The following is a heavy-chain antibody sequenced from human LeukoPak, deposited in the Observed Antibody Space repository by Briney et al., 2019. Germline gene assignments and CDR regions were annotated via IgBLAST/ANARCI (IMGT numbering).Heavy chain of an antibody. CDR3: ARGSMIVARAEWFDP. J-gene: IGHJ5*02. D-gene: IGHD3-22*01. CDR1: GESISGFY. Sequence: PSETLSLTCTVSGESISGFYWNWIRQPPGKGLEWIGYIYYSGSTYYNPSLKSRVTISVDTSKNQFSLKLSSVTAADTAVYYCARGSMIVARAEWFDPWGQGTLVTVSS. CDR2: IYYSGST. V-gene: IGHV4-59*12.